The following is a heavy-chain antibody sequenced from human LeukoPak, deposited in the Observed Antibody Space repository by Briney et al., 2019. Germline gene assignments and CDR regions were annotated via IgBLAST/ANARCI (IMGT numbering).Heavy chain of an antibody. CDR1: GFTFSSYA. CDR2: ISGSGGST. CDR3: AKAMDIVVVVAALDY. D-gene: IGHD2-15*01. J-gene: IGHJ4*02. V-gene: IGHV3-23*01. Sequence: GGSLRLSCAASGFTFSSYAMSWVRQAPGKGLEWVSAISGSGGSTYYADSVKGRFTISRDNSRNTLYLQMNSLRAEDTAVYYCAKAMDIVVVVAALDYWGQGTLVTVSS.